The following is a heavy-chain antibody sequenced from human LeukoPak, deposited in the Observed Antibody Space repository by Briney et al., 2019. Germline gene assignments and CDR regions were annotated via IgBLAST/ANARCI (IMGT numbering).Heavy chain of an antibody. CDR3: ARIADYTFEMDV. J-gene: IGHJ6*02. CDR1: GYTFRSHW. D-gene: IGHD4-11*01. V-gene: IGHV5-51*03. CDR2: IYPADSDT. Sequence: PGESLKISCKGSGYTFRSHWIVWVRQMPGKGLEWMGSIYPADSDTKYSPSFQGQVTISGDKSTSTAYLQWSSLKASDTAMYCCARIADYTFEMDVWGQGTAVTVSS.